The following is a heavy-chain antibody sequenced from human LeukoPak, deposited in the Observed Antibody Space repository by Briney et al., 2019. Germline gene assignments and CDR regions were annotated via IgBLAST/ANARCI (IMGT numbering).Heavy chain of an antibody. D-gene: IGHD6-19*01. CDR2: INPNSGGT. CDR1: GYTFTGYY. J-gene: IGHJ3*02. Sequence: ASVKVSCKASGYTFTGYYMHWVRQAPGQGLEWMGWINPNSGGTNYAQKFQGRVTMTRDTSISTAYMELSRLRSDDTAVYYCGTFGCSSGWIDAFDIWGQGTMVTVSS. CDR3: GTFGCSSGWIDAFDI. V-gene: IGHV1-2*02.